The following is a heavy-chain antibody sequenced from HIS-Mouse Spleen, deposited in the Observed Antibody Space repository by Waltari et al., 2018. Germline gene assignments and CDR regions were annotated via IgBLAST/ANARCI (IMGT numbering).Heavy chain of an antibody. Sequence: QLQLQESGPGLVKPSETLSLTCTVSGGSISSSSSYGGWIRHPPGKGLEWIGSIYYSGSTYYNPSLKSRVTISVDTSKNQFSLKLSSVTAADTAVYYCAREIPYSSSWYDWYFDLWGRGTLVTVSS. J-gene: IGHJ2*01. V-gene: IGHV4-39*07. CDR1: GGSISSSSSY. D-gene: IGHD6-13*01. CDR3: AREIPYSSSWYDWYFDL. CDR2: IYYSGST.